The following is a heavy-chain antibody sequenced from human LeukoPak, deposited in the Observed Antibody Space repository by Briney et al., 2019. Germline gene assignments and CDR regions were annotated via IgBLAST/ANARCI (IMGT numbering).Heavy chain of an antibody. CDR2: INHSGST. D-gene: IGHD3-22*01. CDR1: GGSFSGYY. Sequence: SETLSLTCAVYGGSFSGYYWSWIRQPPGKGLEWIGEINHSGSTNYNPSLKSRATISVDTSKNQFSLKLSSVTAADTAVYYCARDAMYYYDSSGYYGGFDYWGQGTLVTVSS. CDR3: ARDAMYYYDSSGYYGGFDY. V-gene: IGHV4-34*01. J-gene: IGHJ4*02.